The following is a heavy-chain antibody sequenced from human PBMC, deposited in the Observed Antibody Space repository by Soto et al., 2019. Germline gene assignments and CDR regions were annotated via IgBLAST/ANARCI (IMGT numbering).Heavy chain of an antibody. V-gene: IGHV3-23*01. J-gene: IGHJ4*02. CDR3: AKDRGYDYVWGSNYFDY. D-gene: IGHD3-16*01. CDR1: GFTFSNNA. Sequence: GGSLRLSCAASGFTFSNNAISWVRQAPGKGLEWVSAISGGGGSTYYAASVKGRFTISRDNSKDTLYLPMNSRRAEDSALYYCAKDRGYDYVWGSNYFDYWGQGTLVTVSS. CDR2: ISGGGGST.